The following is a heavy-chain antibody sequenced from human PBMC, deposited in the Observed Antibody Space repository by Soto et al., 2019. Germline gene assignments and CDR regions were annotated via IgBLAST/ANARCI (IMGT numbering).Heavy chain of an antibody. CDR2: IYYSGST. Sequence: PSETLSLTCTVSGGSISSSSYYWGWIRQPPGKGLEWIGSIYYSGSTYYNPSLKSRVTISVDTSKNQFSLKLSSVTAADTAVYYCARYQDNGWIQLWYFDYWGQGTLVTVSS. CDR1: GGSISSSSYY. D-gene: IGHD5-18*01. CDR3: ARYQDNGWIQLWYFDY. V-gene: IGHV4-39*01. J-gene: IGHJ4*02.